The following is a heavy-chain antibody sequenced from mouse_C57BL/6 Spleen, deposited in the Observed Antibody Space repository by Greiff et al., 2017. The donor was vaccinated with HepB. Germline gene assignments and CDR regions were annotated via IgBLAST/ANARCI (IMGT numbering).Heavy chain of an antibody. CDR3: ARPDLLCLRRCYYFDY. J-gene: IGHJ2*01. Sequence: DVQLVESGGDLVKPGRSLKLTCAVSGFSFSSYGLCWVRRTPDKRLVWVATISSGGSYTYYPDSVKERITISRDNAKNTLYLQMISLKSEDTAMYYSARPDLLCLRRCYYFDYWGQGTTLTVSS. D-gene: IGHD2-2*01. V-gene: IGHV5-6*01. CDR2: ISSGGSYT. CDR1: GFSFSSYG.